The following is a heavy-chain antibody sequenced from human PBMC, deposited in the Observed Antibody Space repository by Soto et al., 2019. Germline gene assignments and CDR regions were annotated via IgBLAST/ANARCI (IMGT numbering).Heavy chain of an antibody. Sequence: SETLSLTFSDYGGSFSGYYWSWIRQPPGNGLEWIGEINHSGSTNYNPSRKSRVTISVDTSKNQFSLKLSSVTAADTAVYYCARRTRQQPNWYFDLWGRGTLVTVSS. CDR1: GGSFSGYY. CDR3: ARRTRQQPNWYFDL. D-gene: IGHD6-13*01. V-gene: IGHV4-34*01. J-gene: IGHJ2*01. CDR2: INHSGST.